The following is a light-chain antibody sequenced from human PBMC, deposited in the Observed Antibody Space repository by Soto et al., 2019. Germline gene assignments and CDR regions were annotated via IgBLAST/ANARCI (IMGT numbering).Light chain of an antibody. CDR1: SSDVGAYNF. Sequence: QSVLTQPASVSGSRGQSITISCTGTSSDVGAYNFVSWYQQHPGKLPTLMIFDVSRRPSGVSDRFSGSKSGNTASLTISGLQAEDEGDYYCSSYTSSSTHVFGSGTKVTVL. CDR3: SSYTSSSTHV. V-gene: IGLV2-14*03. CDR2: DVS. J-gene: IGLJ1*01.